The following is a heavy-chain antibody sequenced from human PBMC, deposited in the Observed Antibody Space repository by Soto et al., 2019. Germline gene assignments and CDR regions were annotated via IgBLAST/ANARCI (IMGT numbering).Heavy chain of an antibody. V-gene: IGHV1-2*04. CDR2: INPNSGVT. J-gene: IGHJ6*03. CDR3: ARESGGATATLDYYYFHMDV. CDR1: GDTFTDYY. Sequence: QVPLVQSGAEVKKPGASVTVSCRSSGDTFTDYYMHWVRQAPGQGLEWMGWINPNSGVTKYAQKFQGWVTMTRDTSIRTVYMQLSRLRSDDTAVYYCARESGGATATLDYYYFHMDVWGTGTTVTVSS. D-gene: IGHD5-12*01.